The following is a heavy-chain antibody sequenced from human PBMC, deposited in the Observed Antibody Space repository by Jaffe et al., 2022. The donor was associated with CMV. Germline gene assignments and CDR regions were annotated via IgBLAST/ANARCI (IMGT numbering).Heavy chain of an antibody. CDR3: ARGSGYSSSWYFPLGVDYYMDV. CDR2: IWYDGSNK. D-gene: IGHD6-13*01. Sequence: QVQLVESGGGVVQPGRSLRLSCAASGFTFSSYGMHWVRQAPGKGLEWVAVIWYDGSNKYYADSVKGRFTISRDNSKNTLYLQMNSLRAEDTAVYYCARGSGYSSSWYFPLGVDYYMDVWGKGTTVTVSS. V-gene: IGHV3-33*08. J-gene: IGHJ6*03. CDR1: GFTFSSYG.